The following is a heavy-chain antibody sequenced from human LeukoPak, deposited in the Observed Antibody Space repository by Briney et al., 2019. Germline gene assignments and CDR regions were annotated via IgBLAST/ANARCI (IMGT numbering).Heavy chain of an antibody. CDR2: ITNLGDT. J-gene: IGHJ4*02. D-gene: IGHD6-19*01. CDR1: GFTFSAYD. Sequence: GGSLRLSCAAAGFTFSAYDMHWVRQASGKGLEWVSGITNLGDTRYPDPVRGRITISRDNAKNSLYLQLNNLRAGDTAVYYCARVLRDSDGWYHIDNCGQGTLVTVSS. V-gene: IGHV3-13*01. CDR3: ARVLRDSDGWYHIDN.